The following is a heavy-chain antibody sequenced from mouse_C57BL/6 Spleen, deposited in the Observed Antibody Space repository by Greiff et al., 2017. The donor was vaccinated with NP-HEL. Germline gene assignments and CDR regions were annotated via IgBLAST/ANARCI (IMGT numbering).Heavy chain of an antibody. CDR1: GYTFTSYW. CDR2: IHPNSGST. CDR3: ARDRNTVVEGYFDV. J-gene: IGHJ1*03. D-gene: IGHD1-1*01. V-gene: IGHV1-64*01. Sequence: QVQLQQSGAELVKPGASVKLSCKASGYTFTSYWMHWVKQRPGQGLEWIGMIHPNSGSTNYNEKFKSKATLTVDKSSSTAYMQLSSLTSEDSAVYYCARDRNTVVEGYFDVWGTGTTVTVSS.